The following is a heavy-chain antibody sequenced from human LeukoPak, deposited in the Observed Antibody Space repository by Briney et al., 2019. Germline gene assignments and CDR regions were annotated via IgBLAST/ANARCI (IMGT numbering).Heavy chain of an antibody. D-gene: IGHD2-21*02. J-gene: IGHJ6*03. Sequence: PGGSLRLSCAASGFTFSSYSMNWVRQAPGKGLEWVSSISSSSSYIYYADSVKGRFTISRDNAKNSLYLQMNSLRAEDTAVYHCARATCSGDCYSFRGYYYYYYMDVWGKGTTVTISS. CDR2: ISSSSSYI. CDR1: GFTFSSYS. CDR3: ARATCSGDCYSFRGYYYYYYMDV. V-gene: IGHV3-21*01.